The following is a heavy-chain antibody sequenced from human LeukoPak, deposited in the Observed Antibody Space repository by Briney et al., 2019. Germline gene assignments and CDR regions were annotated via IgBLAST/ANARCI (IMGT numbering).Heavy chain of an antibody. V-gene: IGHV3-53*01. Sequence: PGGSLRLSCAASGFTVSSNYMSWVRQAPGEGLEWVSIIYSGGSTYYADSVKGRFTISRDNSKNTLYLQMNSLRAEDTAVYYCAKGGYYDSSGYPFDYWGQGTLVTVSS. D-gene: IGHD3-22*01. CDR1: GFTVSSNY. J-gene: IGHJ4*02. CDR2: IYSGGST. CDR3: AKGGYYDSSGYPFDY.